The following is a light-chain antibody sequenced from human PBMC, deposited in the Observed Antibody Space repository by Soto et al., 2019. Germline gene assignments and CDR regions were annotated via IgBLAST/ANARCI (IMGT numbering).Light chain of an antibody. CDR3: QQSYNTPL. CDR2: DAS. J-gene: IGKJ4*01. V-gene: IGKV1-5*01. CDR1: QSISSW. Sequence: DIQMTQSPPTLSASVGDRVTITCRASQSISSWLAWYQQKPGKAPKLLIYDASSLESGVPSRFSGSGSGTEFTLTISSLQPDDFATYYCQQSYNTPLFGGGTKVDIK.